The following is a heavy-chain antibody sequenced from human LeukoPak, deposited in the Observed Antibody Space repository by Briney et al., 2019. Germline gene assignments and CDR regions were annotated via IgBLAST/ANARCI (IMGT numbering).Heavy chain of an antibody. V-gene: IGHV4-4*07. Sequence: PSETLSLTCTVSGGSISSYYWSWIRQPAGKGLEWIGRMYNSGSTNYNPSLKSRVTMSVGTSKNQFSLKLSSVAAADTAVYYCARDRGGVPSAKGAYYFDYWGQGTLVTVSS. D-gene: IGHD2-2*01. CDR1: GGSISSYY. J-gene: IGHJ4*02. CDR2: MYNSGST. CDR3: ARDRGGVPSAKGAYYFDY.